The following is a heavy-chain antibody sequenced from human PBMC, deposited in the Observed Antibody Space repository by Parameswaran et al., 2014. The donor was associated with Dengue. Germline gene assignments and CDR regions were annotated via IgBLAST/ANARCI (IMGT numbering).Heavy chain of an antibody. V-gene: IGHV6-1*01. CDR3: ARGGGEEAAAGTFDY. D-gene: IGHD6-13*01. Sequence: KWIRQSPSRDLEWLGRTYYRSSWYDDYAVSVKSRVTIIPDTSKNQFSLQLNSVTPEDTAVYYCARGGGEEAAAGTFDYWGQGTLVTVSS. J-gene: IGHJ4*02. CDR2: TYYRSSWYD.